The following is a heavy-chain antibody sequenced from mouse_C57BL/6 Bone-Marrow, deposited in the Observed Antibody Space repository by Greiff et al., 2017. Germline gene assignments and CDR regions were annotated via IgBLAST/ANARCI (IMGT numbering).Heavy chain of an antibody. CDR3: AREASIRYYGNSPFAY. CDR1: GYTFTSYW. D-gene: IGHD1-1*01. J-gene: IGHJ3*01. V-gene: IGHV1-64*01. CDR2: IHPNSGST. Sequence: VQLQQPGAELVKPGASVKLSCKASGYTFTSYWMHWVKQRPGQGLEWIGMIHPNSGSTNYNEKFKSKATLTVDKSSSTAYLQLSSLTSEDSAVYYCAREASIRYYGNSPFAYWGQGTLVTVSA.